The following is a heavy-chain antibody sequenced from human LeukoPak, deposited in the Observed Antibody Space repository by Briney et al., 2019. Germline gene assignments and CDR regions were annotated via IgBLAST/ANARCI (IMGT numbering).Heavy chain of an antibody. Sequence: GGSLRLSCAASGFTFSSYAMSWVRQAPGKGLEWVSAISGSGGSTYYADSVKGRFTISRDNSKNTLYLQMNSLRAEDTAVYYCAKSRGAYGSGSYYYFDYWGQGILVTVSS. D-gene: IGHD3-10*01. J-gene: IGHJ4*02. V-gene: IGHV3-23*01. CDR2: ISGSGGST. CDR3: AKSRGAYGSGSYYYFDY. CDR1: GFTFSSYA.